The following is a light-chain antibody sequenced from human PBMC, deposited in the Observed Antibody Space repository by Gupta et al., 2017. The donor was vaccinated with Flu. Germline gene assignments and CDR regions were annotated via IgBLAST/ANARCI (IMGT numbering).Light chain of an antibody. V-gene: IGLV5-45*03. J-gene: IGLJ3*02. CDR1: SDINVGTYT. CDR2: YISYSKK. Sequence: QAVLTQPSSLSASPGASASLTCTLRSDINVGTYTVYWFQQKPRSPPQFLLKYISYSKKKQGSGVPSRFSGSKEAADTAGLSRISGLGADDDDYYFSTNGHSSTLVFGGGTKLTVL. CDR3: TNGHSSTLV.